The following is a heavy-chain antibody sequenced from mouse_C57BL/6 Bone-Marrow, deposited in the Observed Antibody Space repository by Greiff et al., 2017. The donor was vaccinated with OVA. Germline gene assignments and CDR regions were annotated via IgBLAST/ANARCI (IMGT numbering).Heavy chain of an antibody. Sequence: QVQLKQSGAELVRPRTSVKVSCKASGYAFTNYLIEWVKQRPGQGLEWIGVINPGSGGTNYNEKFKGKATLTADKSSSTAYMQLSSLTSEDSAVYFCARDYDDGNWYFDVWGTGTTVTVSS. D-gene: IGHD2-4*01. J-gene: IGHJ1*03. CDR1: GYAFTNYL. CDR3: ARDYDDGNWYFDV. CDR2: INPGSGGT. V-gene: IGHV1-54*01.